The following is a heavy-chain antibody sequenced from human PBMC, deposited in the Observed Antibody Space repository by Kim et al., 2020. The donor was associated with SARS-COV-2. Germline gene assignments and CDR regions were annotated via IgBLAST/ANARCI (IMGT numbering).Heavy chain of an antibody. Sequence: SVKVSCKASGGTFSSYAISWVRQAPGQGLEWMGGIIPIFGTANYAQKFQGRVTITADESTSTVYMELSSLRSEDTAVYYCARPLAGYCSSTSCPPWYYYGMDVWGQGTTVTVSS. D-gene: IGHD2-2*03. CDR3: ARPLAGYCSSTSCPPWYYYGMDV. CDR1: GGTFSSYA. J-gene: IGHJ6*02. CDR2: IIPIFGTA. V-gene: IGHV1-69*13.